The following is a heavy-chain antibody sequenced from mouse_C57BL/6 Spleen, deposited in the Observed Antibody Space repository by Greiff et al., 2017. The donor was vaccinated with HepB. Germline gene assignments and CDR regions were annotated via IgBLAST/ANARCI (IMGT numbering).Heavy chain of an antibody. V-gene: IGHV5-17*01. CDR2: ISSGSSTI. CDR3: ARTYYYGSSYFDY. Sequence: EVQLMESGGGLVKPGGSLKLSCAASGFTFSDYGMHWVRQTPEKGLEWVAYISSGSSTIYYADTVKGRFTISRDNAKNTLFLQMTSLRSDDTAMYYCARTYYYGSSYFDYWGQGTTLTVSS. CDR1: GFTFSDYG. D-gene: IGHD1-1*01. J-gene: IGHJ2*01.